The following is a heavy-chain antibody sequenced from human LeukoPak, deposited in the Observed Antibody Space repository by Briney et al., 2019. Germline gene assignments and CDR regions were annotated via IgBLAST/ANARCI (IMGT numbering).Heavy chain of an antibody. CDR3: ASSWNYWGQGHDY. D-gene: IGHD1-7*01. Sequence: ASVKVSCKASGYTFTGYYMHWVRQAPGQGLEWMGWINTNTGNPTYAQGFTGRFVFSLDTSVSTAYLQISSLKAEDTAVYYCASSWNYWGQGHDYWGQGTLVTVSS. V-gene: IGHV7-4-1*02. CDR1: GYTFTGYY. CDR2: INTNTGNP. J-gene: IGHJ4*02.